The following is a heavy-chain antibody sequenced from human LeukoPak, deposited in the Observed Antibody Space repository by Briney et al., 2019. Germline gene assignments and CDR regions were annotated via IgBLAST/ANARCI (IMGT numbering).Heavy chain of an antibody. Sequence: SETLSLTCTVSGGSISSYYWSWIRQPPGKGLEWIGYIYTSGSTNYNPSLKSRVTISVDTSKNQFSLKLSSVTAAGTAVYYCARQYSSPGGFDPWGQGTLVTVSS. D-gene: IGHD6-6*01. J-gene: IGHJ5*02. V-gene: IGHV4-4*09. CDR2: IYTSGST. CDR3: ARQYSSPGGFDP. CDR1: GGSISSYY.